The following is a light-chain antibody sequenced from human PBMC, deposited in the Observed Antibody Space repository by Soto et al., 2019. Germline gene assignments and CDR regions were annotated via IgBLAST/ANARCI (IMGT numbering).Light chain of an antibody. V-gene: IGKV3-20*01. CDR1: QSVSNNY. Sequence: EIVLTQSPDTLSLSPGERATLSCRASQSVSNNYLSWYQQKPGQAPRLLIYTASTRATGIPDMFSGSGSGTDFTLTISRLEPQDFAGYYCQQYGSPPPRYTLGQGPKLEIK. CDR2: TAS. CDR3: QQYGSPPPRYT. J-gene: IGKJ2*01.